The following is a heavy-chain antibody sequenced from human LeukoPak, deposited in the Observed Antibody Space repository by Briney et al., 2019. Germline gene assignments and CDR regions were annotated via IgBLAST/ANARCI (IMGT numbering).Heavy chain of an antibody. CDR2: IGSSGRTR. CDR3: ALLAVASDFDY. V-gene: IGHV3-48*03. D-gene: IGHD6-19*01. J-gene: IGHJ4*02. Sequence: GGSLRLPCAVSGFPFSFFEINWVRQAPGKGLEWVSNIGSSGRTRYYADSVKGRFPISRDNAKNSLYLQMNSLRVEDTGVYYCALLAVASDFDYWGQGALVTVSS. CDR1: GFPFSFFE.